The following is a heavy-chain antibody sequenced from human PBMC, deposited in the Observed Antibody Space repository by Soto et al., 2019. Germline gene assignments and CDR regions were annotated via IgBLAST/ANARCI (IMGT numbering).Heavy chain of an antibody. V-gene: IGHV4-31*03. J-gene: IGHJ4*02. CDR3: ARGIWRGGIFKGYMWGSYRPQDFDS. CDR1: GGSVSGTDHY. D-gene: IGHD3-16*02. CDR2: LYNGGGT. Sequence: QVRLQASGPGLVRPSQTLSLPCTVYGGSVSGTDHYWTRIRQHAGQGFEGIGFLYNGGGTRYNPYHQRRFLQGVDTSANQSPPLVWSVTAADTAAYYCARGIWRGGIFKGYMWGSYRPQDFDSWGQGALVTVSS.